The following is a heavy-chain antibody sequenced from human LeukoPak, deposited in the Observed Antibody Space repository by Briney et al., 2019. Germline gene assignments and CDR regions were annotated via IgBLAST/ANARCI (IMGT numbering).Heavy chain of an antibody. Sequence: SGGSLRLSCAASGFTFSTYWMSWVRQAPGKGLEWVANIKEDGSDKYYVDSVKGRFTISRDNAKNSLYLQMNSLRAEDTAVYSCGKAAEREFYVVDYWGQGTLVTVSS. V-gene: IGHV3-7*05. CDR3: GKAAEREFYVVDY. J-gene: IGHJ4*02. D-gene: IGHD3-16*01. CDR1: GFTFSTYW. CDR2: IKEDGSDK.